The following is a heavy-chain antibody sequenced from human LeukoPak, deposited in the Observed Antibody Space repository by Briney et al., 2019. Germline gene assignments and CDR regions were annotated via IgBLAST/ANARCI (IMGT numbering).Heavy chain of an antibody. J-gene: IGHJ3*02. CDR3: AARPESAFDI. D-gene: IGHD6-6*01. Sequence: GGSLRLSCAASGFTFSSYAVSWVRQAPGKGLEWVSAISGSGGNTYFADSVKGRFTISRDNSKNTLYLQMNSLRAEDTAVYYCAARPESAFDIWGQGTMVTVSS. CDR1: GFTFSSYA. CDR2: ISGSGGNT. V-gene: IGHV3-23*01.